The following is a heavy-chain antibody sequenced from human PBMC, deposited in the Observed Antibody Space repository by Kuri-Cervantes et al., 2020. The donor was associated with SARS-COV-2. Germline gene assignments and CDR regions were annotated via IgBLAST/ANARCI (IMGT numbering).Heavy chain of an antibody. Sequence: GGSLRLSCAASGFTFSSYGMHWVRQAPGKGLEWVAFIRYDGSNKYYADSVKGRFTISRDDAKNSLYLQMNSLRAEDTAVYYCARGRHRRWQQIAGDFQHWGQGTLVTVSS. CDR1: GFTFSSYG. V-gene: IGHV3-30*02. D-gene: IGHD5-24*01. CDR2: IRYDGSNK. J-gene: IGHJ1*01. CDR3: ARGRHRRWQQIAGDFQH.